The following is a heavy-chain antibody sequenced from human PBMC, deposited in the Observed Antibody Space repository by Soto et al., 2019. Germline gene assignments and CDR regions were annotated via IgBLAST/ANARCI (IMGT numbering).Heavy chain of an antibody. CDR2: IYSGGST. V-gene: IGHV3-66*01. D-gene: IGHD3-9*01. CDR3: ARVYTYYDILTGYYRGESFDY. J-gene: IGHJ4*02. CDR1: RFTVSSNY. Sequence: GGSLRLSCAASRFTVSSNYMSWVRQAPGKGLEWVSVIYSGGSTYYADSVKGRFNISRDNSKNTLYLQMNSLRAEDTAVYYCARVYTYYDILTGYYRGESFDYWGQGTLVTVSS.